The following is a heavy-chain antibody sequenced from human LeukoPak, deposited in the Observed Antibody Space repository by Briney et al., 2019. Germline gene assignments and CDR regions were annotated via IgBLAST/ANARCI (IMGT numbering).Heavy chain of an antibody. CDR1: GGSFSGYY. Sequence: PSETLSPTCAVYGGSFSGYYWSWIRQPPGKGLEWIGEINHSGSTNYNPSLKSRVTISVDTSKNQFSLKLSSVTAADTAVYYCARRRYDYVWGSYQNKRWFDYWGQGTLVTVSS. CDR2: INHSGST. D-gene: IGHD3-16*02. V-gene: IGHV4-34*01. CDR3: ARRRYDYVWGSYQNKRWFDY. J-gene: IGHJ4*02.